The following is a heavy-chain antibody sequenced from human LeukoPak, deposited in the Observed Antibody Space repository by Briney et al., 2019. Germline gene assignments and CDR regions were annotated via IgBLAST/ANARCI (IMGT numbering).Heavy chain of an antibody. D-gene: IGHD5-12*01. Sequence: ASVKVSCKASGYTFTGYYMHWVRQAPGQGLEWMGWINPNSGGTNYAQKFQGRVTMTRDTSISTAYMELSRLRSDDTAVYYCARGLARIVDTTIWPFYWGQGTLVTVSS. V-gene: IGHV1-2*02. J-gene: IGHJ4*02. CDR3: ARGLARIVDTTIWPFY. CDR1: GYTFTGYY. CDR2: INPNSGGT.